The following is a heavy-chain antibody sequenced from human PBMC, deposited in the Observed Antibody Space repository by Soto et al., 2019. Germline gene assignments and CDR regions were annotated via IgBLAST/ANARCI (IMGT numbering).Heavy chain of an antibody. CDR3: ARDLPPVDY. J-gene: IGHJ4*02. CDR2: ISAYNGNT. CDR1: VYTFSSFF. Sequence: QVQLVQSGAEVKKPGASVRVSGKASVYTFSSFFTSWVRQPPGQGLEWMGWISAYNGNTNYAQNLQGRVTMTTDTSTSTAYMELRSLRSDDTAVYYCARDLPPVDYWGQGTLVTVSS. V-gene: IGHV1-18*01.